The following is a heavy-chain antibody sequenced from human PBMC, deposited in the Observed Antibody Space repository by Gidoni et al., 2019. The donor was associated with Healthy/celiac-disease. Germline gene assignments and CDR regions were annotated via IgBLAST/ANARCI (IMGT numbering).Heavy chain of an antibody. CDR2: IYWDDDK. V-gene: IGHV2-5*02. CDR1: GFPLRTSGVG. D-gene: IGHD6-6*01. CDR3: AHHTIEYSSSSEVWGAFDI. J-gene: IGHJ3*02. Sequence: QITLKESGPTLVKPTQTLTLTCTFSGFPLRTSGVGVGWIRQPPGKALDWLALIYWDDDKRYSPSLKSRLTITKDTSKNQVVLTMTNMDPVDTATYYCAHHTIEYSSSSEVWGAFDIWGQGTMVTVSS.